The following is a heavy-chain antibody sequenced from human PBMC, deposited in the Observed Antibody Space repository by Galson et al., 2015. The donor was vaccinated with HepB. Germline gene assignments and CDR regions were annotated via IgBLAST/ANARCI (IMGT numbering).Heavy chain of an antibody. CDR3: ARVPPNPWYDSSGYLTTPPDY. D-gene: IGHD3-22*01. Sequence: SGGTFSSYAISWVRQAPGQGLEWMGGIIPIFGTANYAQKFQGRVTITADESTSTAYMELSSLRSEDTAVYYCARVPPNPWYDSSGYLTTPPDYWGQGTLVTVSS. CDR1: GGTFSSYA. CDR2: IIPIFGTA. J-gene: IGHJ4*02. V-gene: IGHV1-69*01.